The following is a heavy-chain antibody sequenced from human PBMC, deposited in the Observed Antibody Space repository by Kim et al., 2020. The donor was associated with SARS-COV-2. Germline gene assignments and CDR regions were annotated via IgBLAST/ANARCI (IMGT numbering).Heavy chain of an antibody. J-gene: IGHJ3*01. CDR3: IRDNIQPADL. D-gene: IGHD2-15*01. CDR1: GFAFSRYW. V-gene: IGHV3-74*01. CDR2: IDSDGTIT. Sequence: GGSLRLSCAASGFAFSRYWMHWVRQVPGEGLVWVSQIDSDGTITTYADAVEGRFTISRDNAKNTLYLQMSSLRVEDTAMYYCIRDNIQPADLWGQGTMVT.